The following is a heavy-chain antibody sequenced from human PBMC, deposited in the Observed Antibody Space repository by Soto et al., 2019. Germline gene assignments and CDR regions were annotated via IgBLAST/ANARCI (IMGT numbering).Heavy chain of an antibody. CDR3: TRDFCTGTSCYLGYFEH. CDR2: INPGTGST. J-gene: IGHJ1*01. D-gene: IGHD2-2*01. CDR1: GLTFTTNY. Sequence: QAQLVQSGAEVKKPGASVQVSCTASGLTFTTNYIHWVRQAPGQGPEWMGMINPGTGSTTYAGKLQGRVALTRDTSTSTVYMELSSLTSEDTAVYFCTRDFCTGTSCYLGYFEHWGQGTLVTVSS. V-gene: IGHV1-46*03.